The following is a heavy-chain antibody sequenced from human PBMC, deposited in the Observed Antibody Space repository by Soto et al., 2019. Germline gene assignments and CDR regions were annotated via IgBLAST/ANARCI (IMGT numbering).Heavy chain of an antibody. CDR1: SGSISSTIYS. CDR2: IFYSGST. CDR3: ARQCRGVTCHWFVP. J-gene: IGHJ5*02. Sequence: SETLSLTCTVSSGSISSTIYSLDCIRPPPGKGLEWIGSIFYSGSTYYNPSLKSRVTISVDTSKNQFSLTLTSVTAADTAVYYCARQCRGVTCHWFVPWGQGTLVTSPQ. D-gene: IGHD2-15*01. V-gene: IGHV4-39*01.